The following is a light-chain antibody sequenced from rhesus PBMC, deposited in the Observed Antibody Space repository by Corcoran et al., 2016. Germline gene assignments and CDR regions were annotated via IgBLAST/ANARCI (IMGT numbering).Light chain of an antibody. Sequence: EIVLTQSPATLSLSPGERATLSCRASQSVSSSLAWYQQKPEQAPRLLIYGASSRATGIPDRFSGSGSGTDFTLAISSLEPEDFAVCYCQQYRDWPLPFGGGTKVEIK. J-gene: IGKJ4*01. CDR1: QSVSSS. CDR2: GAS. CDR3: QQYRDWPLP. V-gene: IGKV3-42*03.